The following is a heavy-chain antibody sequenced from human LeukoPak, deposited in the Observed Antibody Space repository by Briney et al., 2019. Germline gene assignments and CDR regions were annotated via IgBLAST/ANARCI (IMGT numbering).Heavy chain of an antibody. D-gene: IGHD3-22*01. Sequence: GGSLRLSCAASGFTFSGSAMHWVRQASGKGLEWVGRIRSKANSYATAYAASVKGRFTISRDDSKNTAYLQMNSLKTEDTAVYYCTSTDLEYYYDSSGYQTPDYWGQGTLVTVSS. V-gene: IGHV3-73*01. CDR1: GFTFSGSA. CDR3: TSTDLEYYYDSSGYQTPDY. CDR2: IRSKANSYAT. J-gene: IGHJ4*02.